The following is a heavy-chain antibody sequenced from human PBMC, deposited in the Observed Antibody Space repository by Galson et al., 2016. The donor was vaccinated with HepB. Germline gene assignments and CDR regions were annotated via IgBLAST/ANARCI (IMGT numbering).Heavy chain of an antibody. CDR2: VSHSSTYV. V-gene: IGHV3-21*01. CDR3: ARSLGWYFDV. CDR1: GFTSDNYT. D-gene: IGHD6-6*01. J-gene: IGHJ2*01. Sequence: SLRLSCAASGFTSDNYTMNWLRQAPGKGLEWVSSVSHSSTYVYYADSVEGRFTISRDNAKNSLYLEMNSLRVEDTAVFYCARSLGWYFDVWGRGTLVTVS.